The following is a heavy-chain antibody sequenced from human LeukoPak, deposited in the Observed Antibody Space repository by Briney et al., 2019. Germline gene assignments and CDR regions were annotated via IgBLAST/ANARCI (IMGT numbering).Heavy chain of an antibody. CDR2: ISYDGSNK. V-gene: IGHV3-30*18. J-gene: IGHJ6*02. Sequence: PGRSLRLSCAASGFTFSSYGMHWVRQAPGKGLEWVAVISYDGSNKYYADSVKGRFTISRDNSKNTLYLQMNSLRAEDTAVYYCAKDLGELPFYYYYGMDVWGQGTTVTVSS. CDR1: GFTFSSYG. CDR3: AKDLGELPFYYYYGMDV. D-gene: IGHD1-26*01.